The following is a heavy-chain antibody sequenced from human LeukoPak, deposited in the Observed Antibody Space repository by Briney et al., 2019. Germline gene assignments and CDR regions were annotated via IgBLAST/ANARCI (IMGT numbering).Heavy chain of an antibody. J-gene: IGHJ4*02. V-gene: IGHV4-59*01. Sequence: PSETLSLTCTVSGGSISSDYWSWIRQPPGKGLEWSGYIYYSGYTNYNPSLKSRVTMSVDTSKNQFSLKLSSVTAADTAVYYCARSTVTTRGDYFDYWGQGTLVTVSS. CDR2: IYYSGYT. D-gene: IGHD4-17*01. CDR3: ARSTVTTRGDYFDY. CDR1: GGSISSDY.